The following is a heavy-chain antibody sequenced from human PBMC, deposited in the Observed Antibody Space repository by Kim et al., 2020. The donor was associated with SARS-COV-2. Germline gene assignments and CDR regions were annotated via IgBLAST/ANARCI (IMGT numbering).Heavy chain of an antibody. CDR3: GRDPTGDYVGAFDF. V-gene: IGHV3-23*01. CDR1: GFTFKNYA. J-gene: IGHJ3*01. CDR2: IFSGGGT. Sequence: GGSLRLSCAASGFTFKNYAMTWVRQAPGKGLEWVSSIFSGGGTYYTDSVKGRFTISRDNSENTLYLQINNLRAEDTARYFCGRDPTGDYVGAFDFWGQGTLVTVSS. D-gene: IGHD4-17*01.